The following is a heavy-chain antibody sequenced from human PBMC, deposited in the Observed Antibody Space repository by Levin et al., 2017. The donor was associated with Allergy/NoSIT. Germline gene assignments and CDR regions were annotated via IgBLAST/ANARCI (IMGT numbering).Heavy chain of an antibody. V-gene: IGHV3-33*01. CDR1: GFTFSRYG. CDR2: IWNDGSNQ. D-gene: IGHD3-10*01. Sequence: GGSLRLSCAASGFTFSRYGMHWVRQAPGKGLEWVATIWNDGSNQHYADSVKGRFTISRDNSKNTLYLQMNSLIADDTALYYCARGARGLLWFGEQFGYFDYWGQGTLVTVSS. J-gene: IGHJ4*02. CDR3: ARGARGLLWFGEQFGYFDY.